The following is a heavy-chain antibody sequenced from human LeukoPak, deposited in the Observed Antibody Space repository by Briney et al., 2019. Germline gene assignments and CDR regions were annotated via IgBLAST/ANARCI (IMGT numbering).Heavy chain of an antibody. CDR3: ARVSDFNGLDY. Sequence: PSETLSLTCTVSGGSISSYYWSWIRQPPGKGLVWIGYIYYSGSTNYNPSLKSRVTISVDTSKNQFSLKLSSVTAADTAVYYCARVSDFNGLDYWGQGTLVTVSS. CDR2: IYYSGST. V-gene: IGHV4-59*01. CDR1: GGSISSYY. D-gene: IGHD3/OR15-3a*01. J-gene: IGHJ4*02.